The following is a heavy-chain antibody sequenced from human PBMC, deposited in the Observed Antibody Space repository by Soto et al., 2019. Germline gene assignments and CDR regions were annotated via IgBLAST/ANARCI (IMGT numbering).Heavy chain of an antibody. CDR3: ASRAPGGSYDKGRGDYYGMDV. CDR2: INPNSGGT. CDR1: GYTFTGYY. V-gene: IGHV1-2*02. Sequence: ASVKVSCKASGYTFTGYYMHWVRQAPGQGLEWMGWINPNSGGTNYAQKFQGRVTMTRDTSISTAYMELSRLRSDDTAVYYCASRAPGGSYDKGRGDYYGMDVWGQGTTVTVSS. D-gene: IGHD1-26*01. J-gene: IGHJ6*02.